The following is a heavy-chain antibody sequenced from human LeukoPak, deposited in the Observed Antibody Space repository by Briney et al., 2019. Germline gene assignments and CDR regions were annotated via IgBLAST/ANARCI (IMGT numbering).Heavy chain of an antibody. CDR1: GFTFSSYG. CDR3: VKHKTAAVYYFDY. V-gene: IGHV3-23*01. Sequence: RGSLRLSCAASGFTFSSYGMSWVRQAPGKGLEWVSAISGSGGSTFFADSVKGRFTISRDNSKNTLYLQMNSLRAEDTAVYYCVKHKTAAVYYFDYWGQGTLVTVSS. D-gene: IGHD6-13*01. J-gene: IGHJ4*02. CDR2: ISGSGGST.